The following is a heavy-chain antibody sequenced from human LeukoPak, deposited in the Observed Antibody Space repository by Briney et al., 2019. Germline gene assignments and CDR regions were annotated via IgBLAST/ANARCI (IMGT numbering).Heavy chain of an antibody. D-gene: IGHD4-17*01. V-gene: IGHV3-48*04. CDR2: ISSSGSTI. J-gene: IGHJ3*02. CDR3: ARGGTTVTTYHDAFDI. CDR1: GFTFSSYS. Sequence: PGGSLRLSCAASGFTFSSYSMNWVRQAPGKGLEWVSYISSSGSTIYYADSVKGRFTISRDNAKNSLYLQMNSLRAEDTAVYYCARGGTTVTTYHDAFDIWGQGTMVTVSS.